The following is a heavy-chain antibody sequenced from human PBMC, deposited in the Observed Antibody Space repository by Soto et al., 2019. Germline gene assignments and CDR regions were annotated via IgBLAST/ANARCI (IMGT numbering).Heavy chain of an antibody. CDR2: ISYDGSNK. J-gene: IGHJ3*02. CDR1: GFTFSSYG. Sequence: MRLSCAASGFTFSSYGMHWVRQAPGKGLEWVAVISYDGSNKYYADSVKGRFTISRDNSKNTLYLQMNSLRAEDTAVYYCARRVWFGLDAFDIWGQGTMVTVSS. CDR3: ARRVWFGLDAFDI. V-gene: IGHV3-30*03. D-gene: IGHD3-10*01.